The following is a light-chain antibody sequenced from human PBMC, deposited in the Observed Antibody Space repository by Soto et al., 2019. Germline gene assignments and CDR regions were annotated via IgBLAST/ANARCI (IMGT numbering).Light chain of an antibody. CDR1: QGISTW. J-gene: IGKJ1*01. V-gene: IGKV1D-16*01. CDR2: AAS. Sequence: DIQMTQFPSSLSASVGDRVNMTCRASQGISTWLAWYQQKPERAPKSLIYAASRLQSGVPPRFSGSGSETDFTLTISSLQPEDFATYYCQQYNRYPRTFGQGTKVEIK. CDR3: QQYNRYPRT.